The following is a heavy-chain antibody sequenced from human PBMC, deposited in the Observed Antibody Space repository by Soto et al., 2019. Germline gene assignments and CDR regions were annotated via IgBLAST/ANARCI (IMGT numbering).Heavy chain of an antibody. Sequence: LSLTCAVSGGSISSSNWWGWVRQAPGRGLEWVAVISYDGSNKYYADSVKGRFTISRDNSKNTLYLQMNSLRAEDTAVYYCARDYEHDYGELDYWGQGTLVTVSS. CDR2: ISYDGSNK. CDR3: ARDYEHDYGELDY. D-gene: IGHD4-17*01. J-gene: IGHJ4*02. V-gene: IGHV3-30-3*01. CDR1: GGSISSSNW.